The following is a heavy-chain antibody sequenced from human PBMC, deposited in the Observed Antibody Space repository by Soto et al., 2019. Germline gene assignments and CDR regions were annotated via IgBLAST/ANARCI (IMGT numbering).Heavy chain of an antibody. CDR3: ARGIAAAGPRTATENYYYGMDV. V-gene: IGHV1-69*01. J-gene: IGHJ6*02. D-gene: IGHD6-13*01. Sequence: QVQLVQSGAEVKKPGSSVKVSCKASGGTFSSYAISWVRQAPGQGLEGMRGIIPIFGTANYAQTFQGRVTITADESTSTAYMELRSLRSEDTAVYYCARGIAAAGPRTATENYYYGMDVWGQGTTVTVSS. CDR1: GGTFSSYA. CDR2: IIPIFGTA.